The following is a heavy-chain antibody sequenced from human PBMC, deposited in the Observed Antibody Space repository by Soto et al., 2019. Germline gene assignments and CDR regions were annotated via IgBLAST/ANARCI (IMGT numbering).Heavy chain of an antibody. D-gene: IGHD5-12*01. V-gene: IGHV4-59*01. CDR2: LYDVRSA. J-gene: IGHJ4*02. Sequence: QVQLQESGPGLVKPSETLSLTCDVSGDSISTYYCMWIRQPPGKGLESIGDLYDVRSADYNPSRKRRVDLSVDRSTNQCSLTLSCTPSADTAGYYCALRGMAEGPEDWGQGTLVTVSS. CDR3: ALRGMAEGPED. CDR1: GDSISTYY.